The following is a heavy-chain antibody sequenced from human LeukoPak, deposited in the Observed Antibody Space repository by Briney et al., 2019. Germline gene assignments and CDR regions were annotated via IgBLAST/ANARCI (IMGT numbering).Heavy chain of an antibody. J-gene: IGHJ4*02. CDR3: ARRKYSSSWNDY. V-gene: IGHV4-31*03. CDR2: IYYSGST. CDR1: GGSITSGGYY. Sequence: SETLSLTCTVSGGSITSGGYYWSWIRQHAGKGLEWIGYIYYSGSTSYNPSLKSRVTISVDTSKKQFSLKLSSVTAADTAVYYCARRKYSSSWNDYWGQGTLVTVSS. D-gene: IGHD6-13*01.